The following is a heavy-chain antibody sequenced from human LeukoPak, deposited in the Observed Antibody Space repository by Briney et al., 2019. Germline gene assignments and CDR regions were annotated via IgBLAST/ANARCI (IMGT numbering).Heavy chain of an antibody. J-gene: IGHJ4*02. CDR1: GFTFSDAW. D-gene: IGHD6-25*01. CDR2: IKSKIDGGTI. CDR3: TTRRQDGC. Sequence: PGGSLRLSCVGSGFTFSDAWISWVRQAPGKGLEWVGRIKSKIDGGTIDYAAPVKGRFTISRDDSRNTLYLQMNSPKTEDTAVYYCTTRRQDGCWGQGTLVTVS. V-gene: IGHV3-15*01.